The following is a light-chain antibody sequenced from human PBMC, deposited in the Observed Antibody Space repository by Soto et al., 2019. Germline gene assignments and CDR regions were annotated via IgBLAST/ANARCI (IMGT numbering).Light chain of an antibody. Sequence: DIQMTQSPSALSASVGDRVTITCRASQSIGNFLAWYQLRPGTVPKRLISDASTLETGVPLRFSGSGSGTEFTLTINGLQPDDLATDYCQHYFDYTWSFGPGTKVDIK. CDR3: QHYFDYTWS. J-gene: IGKJ1*01. V-gene: IGKV1-5*01. CDR1: QSIGNF. CDR2: DAS.